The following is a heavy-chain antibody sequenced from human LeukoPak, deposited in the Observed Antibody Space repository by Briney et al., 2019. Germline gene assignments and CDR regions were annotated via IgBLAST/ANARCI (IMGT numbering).Heavy chain of an antibody. V-gene: IGHV4-59*01. CDR3: ARQGAMYYYGSGSPYYFDY. CDR2: IYYSGST. CDR1: GGSISSYY. J-gene: IGHJ4*02. D-gene: IGHD3-10*01. Sequence: SETLSLTCTVSGGSISSYYWSWIRKPPGKGLGSIGYIYYSGSTNYNPSLKSLVTISVDTSKNQFSLKLSSVTAADTAVYYCARQGAMYYYGSGSPYYFDYWGQGTLVTVSS.